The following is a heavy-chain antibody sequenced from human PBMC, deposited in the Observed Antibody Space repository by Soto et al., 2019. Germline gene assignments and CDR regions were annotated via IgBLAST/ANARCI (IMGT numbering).Heavy chain of an antibody. CDR2: TYHSGTT. V-gene: IGHV4-4*02. CDR3: AREVNSSPARGPNWFDP. J-gene: IGHJ5*02. CDR1: GDSINNSHW. Sequence: QVQLQESGPGLVQPSGTLSLTCAVSGDSINNSHWWRWFRQTPGKGLEWIGETYHSGTTNYNPSLKNRVTISIDKSKNQFPLKMNSVTAADTAVYYCAREVNSSPARGPNWFDPWGQGTLVTVSS. D-gene: IGHD6-13*01.